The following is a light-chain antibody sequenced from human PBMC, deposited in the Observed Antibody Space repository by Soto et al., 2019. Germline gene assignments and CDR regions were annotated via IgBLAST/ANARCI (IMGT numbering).Light chain of an antibody. V-gene: IGLV1-51*02. Sequence: QSVLSQPPSVSAAPGQKVTISCSGSSSNIGKNYVSWYQQLPGTAPKLLIYEDNKRPSGIPDRFSGSKSGTSATLGITGLQTGDEADYYCGTWDSSLITGVFGGGTKVTVL. CDR2: EDN. CDR3: GTWDSSLITGV. J-gene: IGLJ3*02. CDR1: SSNIGKNY.